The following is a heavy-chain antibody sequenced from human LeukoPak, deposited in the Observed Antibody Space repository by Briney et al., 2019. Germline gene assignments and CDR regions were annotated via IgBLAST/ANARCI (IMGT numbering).Heavy chain of an antibody. V-gene: IGHV4-39*07. CDR1: GGSISSSSYY. Sequence: SETLSLTCTVSGGSISSSSYYWGWIRQPPGKGLEWIGSIYYSGSTYYNPSLKSRITISVDTSKNQFSLKLSSVTAADTAVYYCARALGRSSGWSAVAYFDYWGQGTLVTVSS. J-gene: IGHJ4*02. CDR3: ARALGRSSGWSAVAYFDY. D-gene: IGHD6-19*01. CDR2: IYYSGST.